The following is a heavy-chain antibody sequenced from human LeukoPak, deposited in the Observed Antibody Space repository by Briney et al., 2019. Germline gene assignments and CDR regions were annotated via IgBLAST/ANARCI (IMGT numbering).Heavy chain of an antibody. Sequence: PSETLSLTCTVSGGSITSSTYYWVWIRQPPGKGLEWIGSMYFTGSTYYNPSPKSRVTISIDTSKNQFSLRLNSVTAADTAIYYCATTRAAWSAVDYWGLGTLVPVSS. D-gene: IGHD6-25*01. J-gene: IGHJ4*02. CDR1: GGSITSSTYY. V-gene: IGHV4-39*07. CDR2: MYFTGST. CDR3: ATTRAAWSAVDY.